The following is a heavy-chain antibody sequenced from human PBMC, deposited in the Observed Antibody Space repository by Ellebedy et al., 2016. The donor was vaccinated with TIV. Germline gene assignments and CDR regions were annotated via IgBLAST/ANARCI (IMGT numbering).Heavy chain of an antibody. Sequence: GESLKISCQGSGYSXTTYWXXWMRXTPGIGLEWMGLIWLDDSETRYNPAFQGQVTISADKSIRTAYLQWSSLKASDTAMYYCVKHSAVAHQWGQGTLVTVSS. J-gene: IGHJ4*02. CDR3: VKHSAVAHQ. D-gene: IGHD6-19*01. V-gene: IGHV5-51*01. CDR1: GYSXTTYW. CDR2: IWLDDSET.